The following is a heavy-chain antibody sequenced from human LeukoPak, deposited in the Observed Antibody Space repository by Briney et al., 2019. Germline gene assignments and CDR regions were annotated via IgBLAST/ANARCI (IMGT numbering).Heavy chain of an antibody. J-gene: IGHJ4*02. CDR1: GFTFSTYW. CDR2: IKGDDSAR. CDR3: ARDVVGSLDY. D-gene: IGHD1-26*01. Sequence: GGSLILSCAASGFTFSTYWMAWVRQAPGKGLEWVANIKGDDSARHQADSVKGRFTISRDNAQNSVYLQMSSLRGEDTAIYYCARDVVGSLDYWGQGTLVTVSS. V-gene: IGHV3-7*01.